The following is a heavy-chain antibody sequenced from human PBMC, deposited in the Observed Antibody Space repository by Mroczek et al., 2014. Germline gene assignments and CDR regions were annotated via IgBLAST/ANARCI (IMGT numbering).Heavy chain of an antibody. CDR3: ARRVDSGKAFDY. CDR2: IYPGDSDT. Sequence: SGAEVKKSGESLKISCKGSGYSFTSYWIAWVRQMPGKGLEWMGIIYPGDSDTRYSPSFQGHVTISGDKSISTAYLEWSSLEASDTAMYYCARRVDSGKAFDYWGQGTLVTVSS. D-gene: IGHD5-12*01. J-gene: IGHJ4*02. CDR1: GYSFTSYW. V-gene: IGHV5-51*03.